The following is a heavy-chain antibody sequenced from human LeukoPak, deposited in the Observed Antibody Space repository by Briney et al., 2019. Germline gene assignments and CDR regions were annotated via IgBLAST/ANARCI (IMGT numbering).Heavy chain of an antibody. CDR2: ISSSSSYI. CDR1: GFTISSYS. Sequence: GGSLRLSCAASGFTISSYSMNWVRQAPGKGLEWVSSISSSSSYIYYADSVKGRFTISRDNAKNSLYLQMNSLRAEDTAVYYCARGQEEMATTVVDYWGQGTLVTVSS. D-gene: IGHD5-24*01. CDR3: ARGQEEMATTVVDY. J-gene: IGHJ4*02. V-gene: IGHV3-21*01.